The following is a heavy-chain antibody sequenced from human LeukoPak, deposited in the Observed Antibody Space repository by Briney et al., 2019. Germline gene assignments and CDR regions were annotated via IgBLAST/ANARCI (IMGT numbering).Heavy chain of an antibody. CDR1: GGTFSSYA. CDR3: ARSGSYSPVDFDY. J-gene: IGHJ4*02. Sequence: SVKVSCKASGGTFSSYAISWVRQAPGQGLEWMGRIIPIIGTANYAQKFQGRVTITTDESTSTAYMELSSLRSEDTAVYYCARSGSYSPVDFDYWGQGTLVTVSS. V-gene: IGHV1-69*05. CDR2: IIPIIGTA. D-gene: IGHD1-26*01.